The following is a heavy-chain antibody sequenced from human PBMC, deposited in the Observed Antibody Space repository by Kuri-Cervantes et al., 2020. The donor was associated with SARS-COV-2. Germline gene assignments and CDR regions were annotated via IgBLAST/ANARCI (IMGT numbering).Heavy chain of an antibody. Sequence: GGSLRLSCAASGFTFSSYAMHWVRQAPGKGLEWVAVISYDGSNKYYADSVKGRLTISRDNSKDTLYLQMNSLRAEDTAVYYCARDYSSSWYKTFDYWGQGTLVTVSS. V-gene: IGHV3-30-3*01. J-gene: IGHJ4*02. CDR3: ARDYSSSWYKTFDY. CDR1: GFTFSSYA. CDR2: ISYDGSNK. D-gene: IGHD6-13*01.